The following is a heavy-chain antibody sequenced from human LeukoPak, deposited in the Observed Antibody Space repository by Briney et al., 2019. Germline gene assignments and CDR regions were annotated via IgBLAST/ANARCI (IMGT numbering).Heavy chain of an antibody. J-gene: IGHJ6*02. D-gene: IGHD2-2*01. CDR3: ARDSLMSSKHYYYYGMDV. CDR2: IYYSGST. CDR1: GGSISSYY. Sequence: SETLSLTCTVSGGSISSYYWSWIRQPPGKGLEWIGYIYYSGSTNYNPSLKSRVTISVDTSKNQFSLKLSSVTAADTAVYHCARDSLMSSKHYYYYGMDVWGQGTTVTVSS. V-gene: IGHV4-59*01.